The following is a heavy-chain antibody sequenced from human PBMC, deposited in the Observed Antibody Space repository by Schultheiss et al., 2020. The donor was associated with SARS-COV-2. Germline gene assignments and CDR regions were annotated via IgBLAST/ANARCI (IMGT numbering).Heavy chain of an antibody. CDR3: ARVTPGYSSSWYFDY. D-gene: IGHD6-13*01. CDR1: GFSLSTSGVG. Sequence: SGPTLVKPTQTLTLTCTFSGFSLSTSGVGVGWIRQPPGKALEWLALIDWDDDKYYSTSLKTRLTISKDTSKNQVVLTMTNMDPVDTATYYCARVTPGYSSSWYFDYWGQGTLVTVSS. V-gene: IGHV2-70*01. CDR2: IDWDDDK. J-gene: IGHJ4*02.